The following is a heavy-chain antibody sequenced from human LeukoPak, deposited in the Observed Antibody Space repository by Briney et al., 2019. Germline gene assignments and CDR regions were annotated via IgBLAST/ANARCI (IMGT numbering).Heavy chain of an antibody. CDR3: ARHTDPYGDGRYGMDV. CDR2: IYNSGST. Sequence: SETLSLTCTVSGGSISSYYWSWIRQPPGKGLEWMGYIYNSGSTNYNPSLKSRVTISVDTSKNQFSLKLSSVTAADTAVYYCARHTDPYGDGRYGMDVWGQGTTVTVSS. V-gene: IGHV4-59*08. D-gene: IGHD4-17*01. CDR1: GGSISSYY. J-gene: IGHJ6*02.